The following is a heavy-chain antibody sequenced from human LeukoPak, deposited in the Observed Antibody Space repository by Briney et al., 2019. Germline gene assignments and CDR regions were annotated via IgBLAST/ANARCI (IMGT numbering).Heavy chain of an antibody. CDR2: IYYSGST. D-gene: IGHD6-13*01. CDR3: ARLNIAAAGKNDY. Sequence: SETLSLTCTVSGGSISSSSYYWGWIRQPPGKGLEWIGSIYYSGSTYYNPSLKSRVTISVDTSKNQFSLKLSSVTAADTAAYYCARLNIAAAGKNDYWGQGTLVTVSS. CDR1: GGSISSSSYY. V-gene: IGHV4-39*07. J-gene: IGHJ4*02.